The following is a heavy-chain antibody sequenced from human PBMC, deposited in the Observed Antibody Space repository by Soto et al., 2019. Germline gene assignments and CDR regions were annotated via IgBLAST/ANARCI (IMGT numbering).Heavy chain of an antibody. J-gene: IGHJ1*01. V-gene: IGHV1-46*01. Sequence: QVQLVQSGAEVKKSGASVKVSCKASGYIFTAYSMHWVRQAPGQGLEWMGVVNPSGGSTNYAHKFRGRITMTSDTSTITFYMDLSSLTSEDTAVYYCAREENCSDGVCYAEYFQRWGQGTLVTVSA. CDR3: AREENCSDGVCYAEYFQR. CDR1: GYIFTAYS. CDR2: VNPSGGST. D-gene: IGHD2-15*01.